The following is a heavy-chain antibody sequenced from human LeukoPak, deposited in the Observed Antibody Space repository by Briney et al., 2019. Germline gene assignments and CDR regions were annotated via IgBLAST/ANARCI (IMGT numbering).Heavy chain of an antibody. Sequence: GGSLRLSCAASKFIFSDYGMHWVRQAPGKGLEWVAVISYDGSNKYYADSVKGRFTISRDNSKNTLYLQMNSLRAEDTAVYYCAKDLDGQQWLPSVGDYWGQGTLVTVSS. D-gene: IGHD6-19*01. CDR1: KFIFSDYG. CDR2: ISYDGSNK. CDR3: AKDLDGQQWLPSVGDY. V-gene: IGHV3-30*18. J-gene: IGHJ4*02.